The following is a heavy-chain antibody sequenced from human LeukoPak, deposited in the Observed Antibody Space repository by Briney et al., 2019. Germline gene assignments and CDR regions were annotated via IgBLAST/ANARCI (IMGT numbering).Heavy chain of an antibody. CDR3: AGHHPRNTVDF. CDR1: NGSFSGYY. V-gene: IGHV4-34*01. Sequence: SETLSLTCGVYNGSFSGYYWNWIRQTPGKGLEWIGEINHSGSANYSPSLNRRVSMSVDTSQNQFSLKVRSVTAADAALYYCAGHHPRNTVDFWGQGTLVTVSS. D-gene: IGHD2/OR15-2a*01. CDR2: INHSGSA. J-gene: IGHJ4*02.